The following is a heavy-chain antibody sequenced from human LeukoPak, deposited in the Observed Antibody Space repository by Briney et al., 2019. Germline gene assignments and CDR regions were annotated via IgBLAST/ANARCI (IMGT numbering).Heavy chain of an antibody. V-gene: IGHV3-48*02. CDR2: ISPSSSTI. CDR1: GFTFSSYS. Sequence: AGRSLRLFCAASGFTFSSYSMNWVRQTPGRGLEWVSYISPSSSTIYYADSVKGRFTISRDNAKNSLYLQMNSLRDEDTAVYYCARASGDYVQRSFDIWGQGTMVTVSS. D-gene: IGHD4-17*01. J-gene: IGHJ3*02. CDR3: ARASGDYVQRSFDI.